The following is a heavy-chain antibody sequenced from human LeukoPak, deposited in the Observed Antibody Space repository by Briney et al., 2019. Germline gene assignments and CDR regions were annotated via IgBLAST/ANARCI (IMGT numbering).Heavy chain of an antibody. CDR1: GFSFNSYA. CDR2: ISGSGSTT. V-gene: IGHV3-23*01. Sequence: GGSLRLSCAASGFSFNSYALSWVRRAPGKGLEWVSGISGSGSTTVYTDSVKGRFTVSRDNSKNTLYLQMNSLRDEDTAVYYCAKDAQGGSGSYSWGTFDYWGQGTLVAVSS. J-gene: IGHJ4*02. D-gene: IGHD3-10*01. CDR3: AKDAQGGSGSYSWGTFDY.